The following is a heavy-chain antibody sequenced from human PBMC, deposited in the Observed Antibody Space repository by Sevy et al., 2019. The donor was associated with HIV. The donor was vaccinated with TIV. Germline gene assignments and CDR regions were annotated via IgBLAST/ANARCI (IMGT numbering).Heavy chain of an antibody. CDR1: GFTFSSYA. Sequence: GGSLRLSCAASGFTFSSYAMSWVRQAPGKGLEWVSAISGSGGSTYYADSVKGRFTISRDNSKNTQYLQMNSRRAEDTAVYYCAKEFYDSSGLKFDYWGQGTLVTVSS. CDR2: ISGSGGST. CDR3: AKEFYDSSGLKFDY. V-gene: IGHV3-23*01. J-gene: IGHJ4*02. D-gene: IGHD3-22*01.